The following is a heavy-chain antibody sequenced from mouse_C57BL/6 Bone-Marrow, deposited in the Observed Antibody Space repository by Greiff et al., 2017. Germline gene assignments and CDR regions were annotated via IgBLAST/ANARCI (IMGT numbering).Heavy chain of an antibody. J-gene: IGHJ2*01. D-gene: IGHD1-1*01. Sequence: DVHLVESGGGLVKPGGSLKLSCAASGFTFSDYGMHWVRQAPEKGLEWVAYISSGSSTIYYADTVKGRFTISRDNAKNTLFLQMTSRRSEDTAMYYCARDYYGSSSYFDYWGQGTTLTVSS. V-gene: IGHV5-17*01. CDR3: ARDYYGSSSYFDY. CDR2: ISSGSSTI. CDR1: GFTFSDYG.